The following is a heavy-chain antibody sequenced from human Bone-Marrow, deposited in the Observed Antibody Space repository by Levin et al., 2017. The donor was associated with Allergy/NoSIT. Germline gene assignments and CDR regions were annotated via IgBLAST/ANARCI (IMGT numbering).Heavy chain of an antibody. CDR1: GFTFSSYG. Sequence: GESLKISCAASGFTFSSYGMHWVRQAPGKGLEWVAVISYDGSNKYYADSVKGRFTISRDNSKNTLYLQMNSLRAEDTAVYYCAKSLPPYYYYYGMDVWGQGTTVTVSS. CDR2: ISYDGSNK. CDR3: AKSLPPYYYYYGMDV. V-gene: IGHV3-30*18. J-gene: IGHJ6*02.